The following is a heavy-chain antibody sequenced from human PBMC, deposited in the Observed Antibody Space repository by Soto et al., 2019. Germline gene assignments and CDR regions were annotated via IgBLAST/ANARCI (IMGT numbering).Heavy chain of an antibody. J-gene: IGHJ4*02. CDR2: ISAYTGDT. Sequence: ASVKVSCKASGYSLSNYGFSWVRQAPGQGLEWMGWISAYTGDTNYAQKLQGRVTMTIDTSTTTAYMELGSLESDDTAVYYCAGPSRDGYINSFDYWGQGTLVTVSS. CDR1: GYSLSNYG. D-gene: IGHD6-25*01. V-gene: IGHV1-18*01. CDR3: AGPSRDGYINSFDY.